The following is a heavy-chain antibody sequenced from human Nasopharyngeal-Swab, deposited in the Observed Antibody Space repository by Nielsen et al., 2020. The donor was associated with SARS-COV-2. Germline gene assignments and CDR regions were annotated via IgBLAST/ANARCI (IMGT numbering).Heavy chain of an antibody. D-gene: IGHD2-15*01. CDR1: GFTFTSYG. Sequence: GGSLRLSCAASGFTFTSYGMSWVRQAPGKGLEWVSAISVSGASTYYADSVKGRFTISRDNSKNTLYLQMNSLRAEDTAVYYCAKAYFQYCSGGSCYRGALDYWGQGTLVTVFS. CDR2: ISVSGAST. J-gene: IGHJ4*02. V-gene: IGHV3-23*01. CDR3: AKAYFQYCSGGSCYRGALDY.